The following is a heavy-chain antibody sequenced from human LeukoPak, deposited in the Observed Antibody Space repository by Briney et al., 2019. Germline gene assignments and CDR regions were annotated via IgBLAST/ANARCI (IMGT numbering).Heavy chain of an antibody. CDR2: IRSKGYGGTT. J-gene: IGHJ4*02. CDR1: GFTFGDYA. CDR3: TRDVAYCSGGSCGLYDY. V-gene: IGHV3-49*04. D-gene: IGHD2-15*01. Sequence: PGGSLRLSCTASGFTFGDYAMSWVRQAPGKGLEWVGFIRSKGYGGTTEYAASVKGRFTISRDDSKSIAYLQMNSLKTEDTAVYYCTRDVAYCSGGSCGLYDYWGQGAPVTVSS.